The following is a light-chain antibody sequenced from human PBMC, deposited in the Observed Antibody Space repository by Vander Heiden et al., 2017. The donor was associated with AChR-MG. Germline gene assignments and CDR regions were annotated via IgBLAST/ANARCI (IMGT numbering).Light chain of an antibody. J-gene: IGLJ2*01. CDR2: GKN. CDR3: NSRDSSGNVV. Sequence: SSELTQDPAVSVALGQTVRITCQGDSLRIYYGSWYKQKPGQAPVIVIYGKNNRPSGIPDRVSGSSSGNKASLTITGAQAEDEADDYCNSRDSSGNVVFGGGTKLTVL. CDR1: SLRIYY. V-gene: IGLV3-19*01.